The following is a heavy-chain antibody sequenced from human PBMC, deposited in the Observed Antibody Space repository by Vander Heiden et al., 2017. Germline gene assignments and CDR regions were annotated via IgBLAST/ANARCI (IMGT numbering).Heavy chain of an antibody. CDR3: AKVGVAVAGTPYFDY. J-gene: IGHJ4*02. CDR1: GGTFTNYE. Sequence: QVQLVQSGAEVKKPGSSVRVSCEASGGTFTNYEVNWVRQAPGQGLEWIGGIIPMFCTTNYAQKFQGRVTITADESTNTAYMEVSSLTSEDTAVYYCAKVGVAVAGTPYFDYWGQGTLVTVSS. CDR2: IIPMFCTT. D-gene: IGHD6-19*01. V-gene: IGHV1-69*01.